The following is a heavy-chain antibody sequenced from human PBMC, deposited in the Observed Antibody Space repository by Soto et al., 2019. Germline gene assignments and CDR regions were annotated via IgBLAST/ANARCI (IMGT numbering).Heavy chain of an antibody. J-gene: IGHJ4*02. V-gene: IGHV4-61*08. CDR1: DDSFRGAEYY. D-gene: IGHD6-19*01. CDR3: ARGPAYIDGWRTFDL. CDR2: TYYNGDT. Sequence: VLLQESGPGLLRPSETLSLTCTVSDDSFRGAEYYWSWIRQPLGKGPEWIGYTYYNGDTKYNPALSSGVTTSEETSKHQFSLRLSSVTAEDTAVYCCARGPAYIDGWRTFDLWGRGILVTVSS.